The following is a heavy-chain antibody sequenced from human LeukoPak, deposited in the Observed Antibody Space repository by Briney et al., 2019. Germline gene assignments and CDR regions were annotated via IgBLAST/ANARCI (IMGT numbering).Heavy chain of an antibody. V-gene: IGHV4-39*01. D-gene: IGHD2-2*01. CDR2: MYYSGST. Sequence: PSETLSLTCTVSGGSITSSSYVWAWIRQPPGKGLEWIGSMYYSGSTYYNPSLKSRVTISVDTSKNQFSLKLSSVTAADTAVYYCARSGGVVPALYYMDVWGKGTTVTVSS. CDR1: GGSITSSSYV. CDR3: ARSGGVVPALYYMDV. J-gene: IGHJ6*03.